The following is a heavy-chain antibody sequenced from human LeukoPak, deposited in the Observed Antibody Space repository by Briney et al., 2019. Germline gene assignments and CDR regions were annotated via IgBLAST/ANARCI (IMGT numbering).Heavy chain of an antibody. V-gene: IGHV3-74*03. CDR3: ARDWYHAIDY. Sequence: GGSLRLSCTVSGFTVSINSMSWVRQAPGKGLEWVARITSDGTSTSYAESVKGRFTISRDNAKNTLYLQMNSLRAEDTAVYYCARDWYHAIDYWGQGTLVTVSS. CDR2: ITSDGTST. D-gene: IGHD2-2*01. J-gene: IGHJ4*02. CDR1: GFTVSINS.